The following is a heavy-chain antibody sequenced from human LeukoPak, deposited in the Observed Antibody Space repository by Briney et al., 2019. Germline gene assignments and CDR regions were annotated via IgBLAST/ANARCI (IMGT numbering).Heavy chain of an antibody. Sequence: GGSLRLSCAASGFTFSSYAMSWVRQAPGKGLEWVSAISGSGGSTCYADSVKGRFTISRDNSKNTLYLQMNSLRAEDTAVYYCAKDSSMVRGVITDFDYWGQGTLVTVSS. CDR1: GFTFSSYA. D-gene: IGHD3-10*01. CDR2: ISGSGGST. J-gene: IGHJ4*02. CDR3: AKDSSMVRGVITDFDY. V-gene: IGHV3-23*01.